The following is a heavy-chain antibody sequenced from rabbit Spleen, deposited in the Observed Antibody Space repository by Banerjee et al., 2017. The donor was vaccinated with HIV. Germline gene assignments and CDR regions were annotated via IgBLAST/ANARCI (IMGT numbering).Heavy chain of an antibody. D-gene: IGHD8-1*01. CDR3: ARDTGSSFSSYGMDL. Sequence: QSLEESGGDLVKPGASVTLTCTASGFSFAFNDYMCWVRQATGKGLEWIACIHSGDSGYTYYATWAKGRFTISKTSSTTVTLQMTSLTAADTATYFCARDTGSSFSSYGMDLWGPGTLVTVS. J-gene: IGHJ6*01. CDR2: IHSGDSGYT. CDR1: GFSFAFNDY. V-gene: IGHV1S40*01.